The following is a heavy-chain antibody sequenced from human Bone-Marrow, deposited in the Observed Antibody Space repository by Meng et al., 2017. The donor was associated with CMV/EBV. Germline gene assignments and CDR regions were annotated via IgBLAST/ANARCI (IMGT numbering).Heavy chain of an antibody. D-gene: IGHD5-24*01. Sequence: SETLSLTCTVSGGSISSSSYYWGWIRQPPGKGLEWIGSIYYSGSTYYNPSLKSRVTISVDTSKNQFSLKLSSVTAADTAVYYCARDSSEINYYYYGMDVWGQGTTVT. V-gene: IGHV4-39*07. CDR2: IYYSGST. CDR1: GGSISSSSYY. CDR3: ARDSSEINYYYYGMDV. J-gene: IGHJ6*02.